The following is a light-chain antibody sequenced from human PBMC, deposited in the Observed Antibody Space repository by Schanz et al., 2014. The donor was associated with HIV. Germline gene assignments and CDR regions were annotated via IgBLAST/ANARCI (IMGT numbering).Light chain of an antibody. CDR2: GAS. Sequence: ETVLTQSPGSLSLSPGDRATLSCRASQSVGYSLVWYQQKPGQAPRLLIYGASTRATGIPVRFSATGSGTDFTLTISRLEPEDSAVYYCQQYGSSYTFGQGTKLEIK. CDR3: QQYGSSYT. CDR1: QSVGYS. J-gene: IGKJ2*01. V-gene: IGKV3-20*01.